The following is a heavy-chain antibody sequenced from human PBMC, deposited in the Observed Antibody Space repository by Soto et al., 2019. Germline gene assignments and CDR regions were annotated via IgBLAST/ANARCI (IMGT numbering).Heavy chain of an antibody. D-gene: IGHD3-10*02. CDR1: GFTFSSYG. Sequence: GGSLRLSCAASGFTFSSYGMHWVRQAQGKGLEWVAVISYDGSNKYYADSVKGRFTISRDNSKNTLYLQMNSLRAEDTAVYYCATTPKTVFRGWGQGTLVTVSS. CDR2: ISYDGSNK. V-gene: IGHV3-30*03. CDR3: ATTPKTVFRG. J-gene: IGHJ4*02.